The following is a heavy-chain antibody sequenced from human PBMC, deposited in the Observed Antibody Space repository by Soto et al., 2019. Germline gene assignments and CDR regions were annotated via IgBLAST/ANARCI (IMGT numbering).Heavy chain of an antibody. Sequence: EVQLVESGGGLVNHGESLRLFCVASGFTFKNYHMNWVRQAPGKGLEWDSSIGGSDTFTYYADSVKGRFTISRDNAKSSLFLQMNRLRVEDTAVYFCVRDGSLLGMTRWGQGTLVTVSS. J-gene: IGHJ4*02. D-gene: IGHD3-10*01. CDR1: GFTFKNYH. V-gene: IGHV3-21*02. CDR2: IGGSDTFT. CDR3: VRDGSLLGMTR.